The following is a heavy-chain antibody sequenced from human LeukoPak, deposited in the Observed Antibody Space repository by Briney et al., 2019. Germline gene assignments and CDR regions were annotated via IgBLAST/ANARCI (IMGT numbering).Heavy chain of an antibody. V-gene: IGHV3-30*02. CDR2: IRYDGSNK. CDR1: GFTFSSYG. CDR3: AKDISHYYGSGSYRSDY. J-gene: IGHJ4*02. D-gene: IGHD3-10*01. Sequence: GGSLRLSCAASGFTFSSYGMHWVRQAPGKGLEWVAFIRYDGSNKYYADSVKGRFTISRDNAKNSLYLQMNSLRAEDTALYYCAKDISHYYGSGSYRSDYWGQGTLATVSS.